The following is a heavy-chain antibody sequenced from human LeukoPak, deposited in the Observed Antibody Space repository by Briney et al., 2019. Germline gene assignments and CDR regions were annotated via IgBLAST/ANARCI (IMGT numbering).Heavy chain of an antibody. CDR3: TREGTGPFDF. D-gene: IGHD7-27*01. CDR2: IIPIFGTA. Sequence: SVKVSCKASGETFSSYAISWVRQAPGQGLERMGGIIPIFGTANYAQKFQGRVTITTDESTSTAYMELSSLRSEDTAVYYCTREGTGPFDFWGQGTLVTVSS. CDR1: GETFSSYA. V-gene: IGHV1-69*05. J-gene: IGHJ4*02.